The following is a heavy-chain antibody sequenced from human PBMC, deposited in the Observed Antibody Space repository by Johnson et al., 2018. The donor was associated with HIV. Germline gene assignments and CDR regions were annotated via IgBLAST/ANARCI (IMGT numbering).Heavy chain of an antibody. V-gene: IGHV3-20*04. Sequence: VQLVESGGGVVRPGGSLRLSCAASGFTFDDYGMSWVRQAPGKGLEWVSGISWNSGSIGYADSVKGRFTISRDNAKNSLYLQMHSLRAEDTAVYYCATQEDYGDYYGAFDIWGQGTMVTVSS. J-gene: IGHJ3*02. D-gene: IGHD4-17*01. CDR3: ATQEDYGDYYGAFDI. CDR1: GFTFDDYG. CDR2: ISWNSGSI.